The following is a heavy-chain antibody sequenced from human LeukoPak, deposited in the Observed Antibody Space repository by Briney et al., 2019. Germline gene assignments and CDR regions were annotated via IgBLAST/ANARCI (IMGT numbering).Heavy chain of an antibody. CDR2: IGREGRAK. CDR3: AREATWGNWYFDL. Sequence: GGSLRLSCAASGFTFSSHGMHWVRQAPGKGLEWVAVIGREGRAKYYADSVKGRFTISRDNSINTQYLEMNSLRDEDTAVYYCAREATWGNWYFDLWGRGTLVTVSS. V-gene: IGHV3-30*03. D-gene: IGHD3-16*01. CDR1: GFTFSSHG. J-gene: IGHJ2*01.